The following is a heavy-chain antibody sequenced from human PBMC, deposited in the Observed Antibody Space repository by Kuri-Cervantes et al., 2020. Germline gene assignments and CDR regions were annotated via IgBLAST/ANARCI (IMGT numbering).Heavy chain of an antibody. D-gene: IGHD3-16*01. CDR3: ARVSPEEIMITFGGSYYMDV. J-gene: IGHJ6*03. Sequence: GGSLRLSCAASGFTFSSYWMSWVRQAPGKGLEWVANIKQDGSEKYYVDSVKGRFTISRDNAKNSLYLQMNSLRAEDTAVYYCARVSPEEIMITFGGSYYMDVWGKGTTVTVSS. V-gene: IGHV3-7*02. CDR1: GFTFSSYW. CDR2: IKQDGSEK.